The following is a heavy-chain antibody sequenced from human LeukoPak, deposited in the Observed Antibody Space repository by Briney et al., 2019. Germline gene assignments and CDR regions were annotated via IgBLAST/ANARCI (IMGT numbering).Heavy chain of an antibody. CDR3: ARELAPLYYFDY. CDR2: ICYSGST. V-gene: IGHV4-59*01. Sequence: SETLSLTCTVSGRSISSYYWSWIRQPPGKGLVWIGYICYSGSTNYNPSLKSRVTISVDTSKKQFSLKLSSVTAADTAVYYCARELAPLYYFDYWGQGTLVTVSS. J-gene: IGHJ4*02. CDR1: GRSISSYY.